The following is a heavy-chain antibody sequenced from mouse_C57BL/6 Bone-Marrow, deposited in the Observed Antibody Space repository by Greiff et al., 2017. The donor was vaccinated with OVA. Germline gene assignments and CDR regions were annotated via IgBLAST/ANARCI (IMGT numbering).Heavy chain of an antibody. V-gene: IGHV1-15*01. CDR2: IDPETGGT. Sequence: VKLQESGAELVRPGASVTLSCKASGYTFTDYEMHWVKQTPVHGLEWIGAIDPETGGTAYNQKFKGKAILTADKSSSTAYMELRSLTSEDSAVYYCTRNYYSNYVGWDYWGQGTTLTVSS. CDR1: GYTFTDYE. CDR3: TRNYYSNYVGWDY. D-gene: IGHD2-5*01. J-gene: IGHJ2*01.